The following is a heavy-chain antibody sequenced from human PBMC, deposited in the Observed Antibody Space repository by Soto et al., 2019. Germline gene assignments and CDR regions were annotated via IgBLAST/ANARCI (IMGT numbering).Heavy chain of an antibody. Sequence: GGSLRLSCAASGFTFDDYVMHWVRQAPGKGLEWVSGISWNSGSIGYADSVKGRFTISRDNAKNSLYLQMNSLRAEDTALYYCAKGGYSYGTIDYWGQGTLVTVSS. V-gene: IGHV3-9*01. CDR2: ISWNSGSI. D-gene: IGHD5-18*01. J-gene: IGHJ4*02. CDR3: AKGGYSYGTIDY. CDR1: GFTFDDYV.